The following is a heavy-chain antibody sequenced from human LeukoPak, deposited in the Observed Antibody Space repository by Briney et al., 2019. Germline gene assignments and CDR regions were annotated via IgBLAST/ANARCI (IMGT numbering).Heavy chain of an antibody. D-gene: IGHD2-2*01. Sequence: ASVKVSCKASGYTFTSYGISWVRQAPGQGLEWMGWISAYNGNTNYAQKLQGRVTMTTDTSTSTAYMELRSLRSDDTAVYYCARGLFRGRDCSSTSCYDYYYYYYMDVWGKGTTVTVSS. CDR3: ARGLFRGRDCSSTSCYDYYYYYYMDV. CDR1: GYTFTSYG. CDR2: ISAYNGNT. J-gene: IGHJ6*03. V-gene: IGHV1-18*01.